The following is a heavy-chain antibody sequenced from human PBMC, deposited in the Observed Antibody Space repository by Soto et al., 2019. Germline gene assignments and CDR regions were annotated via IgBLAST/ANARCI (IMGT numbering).Heavy chain of an antibody. CDR2: ISGSGGST. D-gene: IGHD6-13*01. CDR1: GFTFSSYA. J-gene: IGHJ6*02. CDR3: AKVLEIAAAGYYYYGMDV. V-gene: IGHV3-23*01. Sequence: GGSLRLSCAASGFTFSSYAMSWVRQAPGKGLEWVSAISGSGGSTYYADSVKGRFTISRDNSKNTLYLQMNSLRAEDTAVYYCAKVLEIAAAGYYYYGMDVWGQGTTVTVSS.